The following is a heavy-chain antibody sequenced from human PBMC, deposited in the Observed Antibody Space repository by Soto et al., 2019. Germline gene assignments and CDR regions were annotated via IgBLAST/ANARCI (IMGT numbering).Heavy chain of an antibody. CDR3: ARMATSGTLNWFDP. CDR2: MNPNSGNG. J-gene: IGHJ5*02. CDR1: GYAFSNND. Sequence: ASAKVSCKASGYAFSNNDISWVRHVTGQGLEWMGWMNPNSGNGGYAQKFQGRVTMTRDTSTSTAYLELSSLASDDTAIYYCARMATSGTLNWFDPWGQGTLVTVSS. V-gene: IGHV1-8*01.